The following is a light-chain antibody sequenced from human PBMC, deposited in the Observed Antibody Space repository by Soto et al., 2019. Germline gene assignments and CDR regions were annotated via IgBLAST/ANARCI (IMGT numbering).Light chain of an antibody. J-gene: IGKJ5*01. CDR3: QQPSNWPSVIT. CDR1: QTFSSH. Sequence: EIVLTQSPATLSLSPGERATLSCRASQTFSSHLAWYQQKPGQAPRLLIYDASKRATGIPARFSGRGSGTDFTLTISSLEHEHFAFPYCQQPSNWPSVITFGQGTRLE. CDR2: DAS. V-gene: IGKV3-11*01.